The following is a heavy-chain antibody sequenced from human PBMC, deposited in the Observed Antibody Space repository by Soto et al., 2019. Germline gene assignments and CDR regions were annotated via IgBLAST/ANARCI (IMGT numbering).Heavy chain of an antibody. CDR2: ISQSGRA. J-gene: IGHJ3*02. V-gene: IGHV4-4*02. CDR3: ARIQDGDAFDM. Sequence: QVQLQESGPGLVKPSGTLSLTCTVSGASISSNNWWTWVRQSPGKGLEWIGKISQSGRANYNPSLRGRGRMSIDKSKKLLSLKVNYVNAADTAVYYCARIQDGDAFDMWGQGTMVTVSS. CDR1: GASISSNNW.